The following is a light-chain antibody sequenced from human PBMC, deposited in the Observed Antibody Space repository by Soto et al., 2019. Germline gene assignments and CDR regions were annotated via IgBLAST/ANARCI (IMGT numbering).Light chain of an antibody. V-gene: IGKV3-15*01. J-gene: IGKJ1*01. CDR1: QSVSSN. CDR3: QHYNNWPPWT. CDR2: GAS. Sequence: EIVMTQSPATLSVSPGERATLSCRASQSVSSNLAWYQQKPGHAPRLHINGASTRATAIPARFSGSGSGTAFAPTICSLQSEEFAVYYSQHYNNWPPWTFGQGTKVEIK.